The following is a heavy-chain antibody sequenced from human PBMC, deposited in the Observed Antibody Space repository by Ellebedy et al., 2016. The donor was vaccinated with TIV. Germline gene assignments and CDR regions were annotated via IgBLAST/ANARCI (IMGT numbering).Heavy chain of an antibody. D-gene: IGHD4-23*01. J-gene: IGHJ4*02. V-gene: IGHV3-48*01. CDR2: ISSSSSTI. CDR1: GFTFSSYS. Sequence: GESLKISXAASGFTFSSYSMNWVRQAPGKGLEWVSYISSSSSTIYYADSVKGRFTISRDNAKNSLYLQMNSLRAEDTAVYYCATGDYGGNWGTFDYWGQGTLVTVSS. CDR3: ATGDYGGNWGTFDY.